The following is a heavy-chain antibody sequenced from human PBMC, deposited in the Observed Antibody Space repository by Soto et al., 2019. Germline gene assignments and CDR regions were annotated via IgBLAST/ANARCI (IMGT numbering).Heavy chain of an antibody. CDR3: ARDLYINWYYPLDS. V-gene: IGHV1-69*13. J-gene: IGHJ4*02. D-gene: IGHD1-7*01. CDR1: GGTFRNCA. CDR2: IIPIFGKA. Sequence: SVKVSCKASGGTFRNCAFSWVRQAPGQGLEWMGGIIPIFGKANYEQRFQGRLTITADGSTSTAYMELNSLRSEDTAVYFCARDLYINWYYPLDSWGQGTLVTVSS.